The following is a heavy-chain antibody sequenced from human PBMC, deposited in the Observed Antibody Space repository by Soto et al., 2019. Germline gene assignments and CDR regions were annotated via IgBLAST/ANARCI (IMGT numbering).Heavy chain of an antibody. V-gene: IGHV3-33*01. CDR3: ARDLGYYDSSGH. Sequence: GGSLRLSCAASGFTFSTYGMHWVRQAPDKGLEWVAVIWYDGSNKYYADSVKGRFTISRDNSKNTLYLQMNSLRAEDTAVYYCARDLGYYDSSGHWGQGTLVTVSS. CDR2: IWYDGSNK. D-gene: IGHD3-22*01. CDR1: GFTFSTYG. J-gene: IGHJ4*02.